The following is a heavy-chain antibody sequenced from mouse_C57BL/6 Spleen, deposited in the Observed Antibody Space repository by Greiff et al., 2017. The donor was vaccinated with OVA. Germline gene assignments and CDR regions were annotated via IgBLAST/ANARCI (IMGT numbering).Heavy chain of an antibody. D-gene: IGHD2-1*01. V-gene: IGHV14-3*01. Sequence: EVKLQESVAELVRPGASVKLSCTASGFNIKNTYMHWVKQRPEQGLEWIGRIDPANGNTKYAPKFQGKATITADTSSNTAYLQLSSLTSEDTAIYYCANEENYGNPAWFAYWGQGTLVTVSA. J-gene: IGHJ3*01. CDR1: GFNIKNTY. CDR3: ANEENYGNPAWFAY. CDR2: IDPANGNT.